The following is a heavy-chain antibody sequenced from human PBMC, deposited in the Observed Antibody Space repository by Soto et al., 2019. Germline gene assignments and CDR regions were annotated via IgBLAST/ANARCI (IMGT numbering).Heavy chain of an antibody. CDR1: GYTFTSYY. D-gene: IGHD6-13*01. J-gene: IGHJ6*02. CDR3: AREPPIEAAGTPLFYYYGMDV. CDR2: INPSGGST. V-gene: IGHV1-46*01. Sequence: ASVKVSCKASGYTFTSYYMHWVRQAPGLGLEWMGIINPSGGSTSYAQKFQGRVTMTRDTSTSTVYMELSSLRSEDTAVYYCAREPPIEAAGTPLFYYYGMDVWGQGTTVTVSS.